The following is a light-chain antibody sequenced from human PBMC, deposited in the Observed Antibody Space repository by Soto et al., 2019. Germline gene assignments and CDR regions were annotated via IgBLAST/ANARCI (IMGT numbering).Light chain of an antibody. J-gene: IGKJ2*03. V-gene: IGKV1-6*01. CDR1: QAIRND. Sequence: AIQMTQSPSSLSASVGDTVTFTCRASQAIRNDFGWFQQRPGKPPKLLIYGISILQTGVPSRFSGSGSGTDFTLTISGLQPEDFATYYCLHDALFPYSFGQGTRLEI. CDR2: GIS. CDR3: LHDALFPYS.